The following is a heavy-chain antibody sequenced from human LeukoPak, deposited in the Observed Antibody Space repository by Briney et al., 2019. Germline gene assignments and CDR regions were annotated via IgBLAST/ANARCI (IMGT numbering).Heavy chain of an antibody. Sequence: GGSLRLSCAASGFTFSSHGMHWVRQAPGKGLEWVSSISGSGSSTYYADSVKGRFTISRDNSKNTLDLQMNSLRAEDTAVYYCAKDHYYGSGSPGGWGQGTLVTVSS. J-gene: IGHJ4*02. CDR2: ISGSGSST. D-gene: IGHD3-10*01. CDR3: AKDHYYGSGSPGG. V-gene: IGHV3-23*01. CDR1: GFTFSSHG.